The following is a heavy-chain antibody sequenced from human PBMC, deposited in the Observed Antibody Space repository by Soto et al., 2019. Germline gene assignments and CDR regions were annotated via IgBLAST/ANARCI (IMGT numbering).Heavy chain of an antibody. D-gene: IGHD1-26*01. Sequence: VGSLRLSCAASGFTISTYHLNWVRQAPGKGLEWVSYISTDLRALYYADSVRGRFTISRDNAKNSLYLQMTSLRDEDTGVYYCTRDGRRGYDMDVWGQGTTVTVSS. CDR3: TRDGRRGYDMDV. V-gene: IGHV3-48*02. CDR2: ISTDLRAL. J-gene: IGHJ6*02. CDR1: GFTISTYH.